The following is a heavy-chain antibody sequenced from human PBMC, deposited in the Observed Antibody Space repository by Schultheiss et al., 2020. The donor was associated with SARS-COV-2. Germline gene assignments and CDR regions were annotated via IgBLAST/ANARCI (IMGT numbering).Heavy chain of an antibody. D-gene: IGHD1-7*01. CDR2: ISSSSSYI. V-gene: IGHV3-21*04. CDR1: GFTFSSYW. CDR3: AKTIKGDYYYGMDV. J-gene: IGHJ6*02. Sequence: GGSLRLSCAASGFTFSSYWMSWVRQAPGKGLEWVSSISSSSSYIYYADSVKGRFTISRDNSKNTLYLQMNSLRAEDTAVYYCAKTIKGDYYYGMDVWGQGTTVTVSS.